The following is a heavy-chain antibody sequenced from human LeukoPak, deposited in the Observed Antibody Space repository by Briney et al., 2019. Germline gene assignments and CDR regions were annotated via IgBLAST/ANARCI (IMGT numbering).Heavy chain of an antibody. D-gene: IGHD6-19*01. CDR2: IYYSGST. CDR1: GGSISSSSYY. CDR3: XXXSSGWYYFDY. J-gene: IGHJ4*02. V-gene: IGHV4-39*01. Sequence: SETLSLTCTVSGGSISSSSYYWGWIRQPPGKGLKWIGSIYYSGSTYYNPSLKSRVTISVDTSKNQFSLKLSSVTAADTAVYXCXXXSSGWYYFDYWGQGTLVTVSS.